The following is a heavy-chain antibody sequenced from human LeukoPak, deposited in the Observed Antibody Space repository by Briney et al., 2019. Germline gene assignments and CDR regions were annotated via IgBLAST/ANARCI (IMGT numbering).Heavy chain of an antibody. CDR1: VYTFTSYG. J-gene: IGHJ5*02. CDR3: ARVGIAVAGTGSWFDP. Sequence: ASVKVSFKASVYTFTSYGISWVRQAPGQGREWMGWISAYNGNTNYAQKLQGRVTMTTDTSTSTAYMELRSLRSDDTAVYYCARVGIAVAGTGSWFDPWGQGTLVTVSS. V-gene: IGHV1-18*01. CDR2: ISAYNGNT. D-gene: IGHD6-19*01.